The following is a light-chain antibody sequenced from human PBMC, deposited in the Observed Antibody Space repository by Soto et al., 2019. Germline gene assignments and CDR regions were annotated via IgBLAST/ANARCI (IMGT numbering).Light chain of an antibody. J-gene: IGLJ1*01. Sequence: QSVLTQPASVSGSPGQSITISCTGTSSNVGSYKLVSWYQQHPGKAPKLMIFEVNKRPSGVSNRFSGSKSGNTASLTISGLKVEDEADYYCCSLTTSHTYVFGSGTKLTVL. CDR3: CSLTTSHTYV. V-gene: IGLV2-14*02. CDR2: EVN. CDR1: SSNVGSYKL.